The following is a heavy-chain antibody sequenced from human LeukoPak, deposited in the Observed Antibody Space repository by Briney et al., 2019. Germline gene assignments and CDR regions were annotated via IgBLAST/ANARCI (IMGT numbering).Heavy chain of an antibody. D-gene: IGHD3-9*01. Sequence: SETLSLTCTVSGGSISSSSYYWGWIRQPPGKGLEWIGSIYYSGSTYYNPSLKSRVTISVDTSKNQFSLKLSSVTAADTAVYYCARLTGYYYYGMDVWGQGTTVTVSS. J-gene: IGHJ6*02. CDR1: GGSISSSSYY. CDR3: ARLTGYYYYGMDV. V-gene: IGHV4-39*07. CDR2: IYYSGST.